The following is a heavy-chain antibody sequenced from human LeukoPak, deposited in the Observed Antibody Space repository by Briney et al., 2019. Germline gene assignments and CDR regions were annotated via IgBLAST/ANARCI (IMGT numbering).Heavy chain of an antibody. J-gene: IGHJ3*02. V-gene: IGHV3-23*01. Sequence: GGSLRLSCAASGFTLSSYAMSWVRQAPGRGLEWVSAISGSGGSTYCADSVKGRFTISTDKSKNTLYLQMNSLRAEDTAVYYWSKVNAFDIWGRGTMDSVSS. CDR1: GFTLSSYA. CDR2: ISGSGGST. CDR3: SKVNAFDI.